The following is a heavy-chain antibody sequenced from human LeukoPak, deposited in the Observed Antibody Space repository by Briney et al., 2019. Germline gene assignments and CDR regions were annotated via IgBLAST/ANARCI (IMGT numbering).Heavy chain of an antibody. V-gene: IGHV6-1*01. D-gene: IGHD2-2*01. Sequence: SQTLSLTCAISGDSVSSNSAAWNWIRQSPSRGLEWLGRTYYRSKWYNDYAVSVKSRITINPDTSKNQFSLQLNSVTPEDTAVYYCARDYIVVVPAARGHYYYGMDVWGQGTTVTVSS. J-gene: IGHJ6*02. CDR2: TYYRSKWYN. CDR1: GDSVSSNSAA. CDR3: ARDYIVVVPAARGHYYYGMDV.